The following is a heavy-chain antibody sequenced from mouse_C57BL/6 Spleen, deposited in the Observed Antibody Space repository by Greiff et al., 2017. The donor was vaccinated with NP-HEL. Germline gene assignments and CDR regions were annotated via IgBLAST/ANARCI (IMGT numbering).Heavy chain of an antibody. D-gene: IGHD1-1*01. J-gene: IGHJ2*01. V-gene: IGHV1-4*01. CDR3: ARSGGLRDYFAY. Sequence: QVQLQQSGAELARPGASVKMSCKASGYTFTSYTMHWVKQRPGQGLEWIGYINPSSGYTKYNQKFKDKATLTADKSSSTAYMQLSSLTSEDSAVYYCARSGGLRDYFAYWGQGTTLTVSS. CDR1: GYTFTSYT. CDR2: INPSSGYT.